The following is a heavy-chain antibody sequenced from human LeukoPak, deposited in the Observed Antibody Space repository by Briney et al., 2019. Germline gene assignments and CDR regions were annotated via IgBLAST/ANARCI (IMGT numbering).Heavy chain of an antibody. Sequence: ASVKVSCKASGYTFTSYYMHWVRQAPGQGLEWMGWINPNSGGTNYAQKFQGRVTVTRDTSISTAYMELSRLRSDDTAVYYCARDGSSSSAWDRYYYYYMDVWGKGTTVTVSS. J-gene: IGHJ6*03. D-gene: IGHD6-6*01. V-gene: IGHV1-2*02. CDR3: ARDGSSSSAWDRYYYYYMDV. CDR1: GYTFTSYY. CDR2: INPNSGGT.